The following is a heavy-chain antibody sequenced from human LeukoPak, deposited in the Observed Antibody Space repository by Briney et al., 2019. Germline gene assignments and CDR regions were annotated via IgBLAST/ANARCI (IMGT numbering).Heavy chain of an antibody. CDR3: ARLFGSVVTNWFDP. CDR2: IYDSGST. V-gene: IGHV4-39*01. D-gene: IGHD3-3*01. CDR1: GDSISNSSHY. Sequence: SETLSLTCTVSGDSISNSSHYWGWIRQPPGKGLECIGSIYDSGSTYYNPSLKSRVTISVDTSKNQFSLKLSSVTAADTAVYYCARLFGSVVTNWFDPWGQGSLVTVSS. J-gene: IGHJ5*02.